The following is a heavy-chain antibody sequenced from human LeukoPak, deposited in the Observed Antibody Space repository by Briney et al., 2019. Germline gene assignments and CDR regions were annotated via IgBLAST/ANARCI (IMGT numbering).Heavy chain of an antibody. CDR3: ASGELLATAGTEDS. J-gene: IGHJ4*02. CDR2: ISSSGSTI. CDR1: GFTFSDYY. V-gene: IGHV3-11*04. D-gene: IGHD6-13*01. Sequence: GGSLRLSCAASGFTFSDYYTSWIRHAPGKGLERGSHISSSGSTIYYADSVKGRFTISRDNAKNSLYLQMHSLRAEDTAVYYCASGELLATAGTEDSWGQGTLVTVSS.